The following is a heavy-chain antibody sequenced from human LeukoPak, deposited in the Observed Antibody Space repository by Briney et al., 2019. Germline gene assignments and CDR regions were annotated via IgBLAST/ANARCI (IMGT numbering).Heavy chain of an antibody. V-gene: IGHV3-7*01. CDR3: ARKVERPSRYSPIDF. Sequence: GGSLRLPCAASGFTFGTYWMSWVRQAPGKGLEWMANIKQDGSETYYVDSVKGRFTISRDNAKNSLYLQMNSLRAEDTAVYYCARKVERPSRYSPIDFWGQGTLVTVSS. CDR2: IKQDGSET. J-gene: IGHJ4*02. CDR1: GFTFGTYW. D-gene: IGHD3-3*01.